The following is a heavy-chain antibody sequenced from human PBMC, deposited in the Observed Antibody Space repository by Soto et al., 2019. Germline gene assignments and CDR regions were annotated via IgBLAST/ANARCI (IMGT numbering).Heavy chain of an antibody. Sequence: VQLEESGPGLLKPSQTLSLTCTVSGESIATGAFYWSWIRLQSGKGPEWIGSIFYAGDTYYNPSLKSRVEISLDGSQNQFSLNLRSVTAADTAVYYCAREGDYRTWFEPRGPGTLVTVSS. CDR3: AREGDYRTWFEP. V-gene: IGHV4-31*03. J-gene: IGHJ5*02. CDR1: GESIATGAFY. D-gene: IGHD4-17*01. CDR2: IFYAGDT.